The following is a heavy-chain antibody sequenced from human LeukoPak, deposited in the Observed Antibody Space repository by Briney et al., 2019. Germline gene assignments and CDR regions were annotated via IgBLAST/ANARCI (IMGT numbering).Heavy chain of an antibody. Sequence: GSSVKVSCKASGGTFSSYAISWVRQAPGQGFEWMGRIIPIFGTANYAQKFQGRVTITTDESTSTAYMELSSLRSEDTAVYYCAREPPYYDYVWGSYRYTRMYYFDYWGQGTLVTVSS. CDR1: GGTFSSYA. V-gene: IGHV1-69*05. CDR2: IIPIFGTA. D-gene: IGHD3-16*02. CDR3: AREPPYYDYVWGSYRYTRMYYFDY. J-gene: IGHJ4*02.